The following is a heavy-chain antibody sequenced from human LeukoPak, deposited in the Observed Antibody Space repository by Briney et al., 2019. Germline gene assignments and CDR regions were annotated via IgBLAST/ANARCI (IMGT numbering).Heavy chain of an antibody. CDR2: VNGGGGTT. Sequence: GGSLRLSCAVSGFTFSSNGMNWVRQPPGKGLEWVSGVNGGGGTTNYADSVKGRFSISRDNSKNTLYLQMNSLRGEDTAVYYCAKRGGSRIYALDYWGQGTLVTV. J-gene: IGHJ4*02. V-gene: IGHV3-23*01. D-gene: IGHD3-10*01. CDR3: AKRGGSRIYALDY. CDR1: GFTFSSNG.